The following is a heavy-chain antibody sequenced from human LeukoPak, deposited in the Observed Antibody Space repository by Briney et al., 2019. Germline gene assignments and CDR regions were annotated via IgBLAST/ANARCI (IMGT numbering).Heavy chain of an antibody. CDR3: ARGGGSYSGSPFVY. CDR2: IKQDGSEK. V-gene: IGHV3-7*01. CDR1: GFTFSSYW. J-gene: IGHJ4*02. Sequence: GGSLRLSCAASGFTFSSYWMSWVRQAPGQGLEWVANIKQDGSEKYYVDSVKGRSTISRDNAKNSLYLQMSSLRAEDTAVHYCARGGGSYSGSPFVYWGQGTLVTVSS. D-gene: IGHD1-26*01.